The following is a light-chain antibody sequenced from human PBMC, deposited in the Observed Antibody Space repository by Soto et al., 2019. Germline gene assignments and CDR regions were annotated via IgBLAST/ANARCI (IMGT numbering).Light chain of an antibody. V-gene: IGKV2-30*01. CDR3: MQGSHSPIT. CDR1: QSLVKTDGITY. CDR2: RVS. Sequence: DVVMSQSPLSLPVTLGQPASISCRSSQSLVKTDGITYLNWFHQRPGQSPRRLINRVSRRDSGVPDRFSGSGSGTDFTLKISRVEAEDVGVYYCMQGSHSPITFGQGTRLEIK. J-gene: IGKJ5*01.